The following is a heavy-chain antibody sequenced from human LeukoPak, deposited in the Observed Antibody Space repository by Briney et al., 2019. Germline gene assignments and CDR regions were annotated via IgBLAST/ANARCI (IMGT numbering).Heavy chain of an antibody. J-gene: IGHJ5*02. CDR3: ARAGYSSSWYTDNWFDP. Sequence: GGSLRLSCAASGVTFSSYAMHWVRQAPGKGLEYVSAISSNGGSTYYANSVKGRFTISRDNSKNTLYLQMGSLRAEDMAVYYCARAGYSSSWYTDNWFDPWGQGTLVTVSS. CDR2: ISSNGGST. D-gene: IGHD6-13*01. CDR1: GVTFSSYA. V-gene: IGHV3-64*01.